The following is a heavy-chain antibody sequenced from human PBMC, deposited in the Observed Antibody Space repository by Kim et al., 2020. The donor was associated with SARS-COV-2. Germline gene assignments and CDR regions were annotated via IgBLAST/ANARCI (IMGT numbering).Heavy chain of an antibody. V-gene: IGHV4-39*01. CDR1: GGSISSSSYY. Sequence: SETLSLTCTVSGGSISSSSYYWGWIRQPPGKGLEWIGSIYYSGSTYYNPSLKSRVTISVDTSKNQFSLKLSSVTAADTAVYYCARQGGYYFDYWGQGTLVTVSS. CDR3: ARQGGYYFDY. CDR2: IYYSGST. D-gene: IGHD3-10*01. J-gene: IGHJ4*02.